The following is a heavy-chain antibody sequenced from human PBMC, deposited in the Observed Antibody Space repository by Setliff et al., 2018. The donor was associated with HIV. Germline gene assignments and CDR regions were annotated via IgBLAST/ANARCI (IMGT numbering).Heavy chain of an antibody. V-gene: IGHV4-39*01. D-gene: IGHD6-19*01. CDR1: GVSINRTDHY. Sequence: PSETLSLTCSVSGVSINRTDHYWGWIRQSPGKSLEWIGSVSQSGSTYYNPSLKSRITISVDRSKNLFSLRLSFVTAADTAVYYCARRIPSGIAVAFGDFDIWGQGTMVTVSS. J-gene: IGHJ3*02. CDR2: VSQSGST. CDR3: ARRIPSGIAVAFGDFDI.